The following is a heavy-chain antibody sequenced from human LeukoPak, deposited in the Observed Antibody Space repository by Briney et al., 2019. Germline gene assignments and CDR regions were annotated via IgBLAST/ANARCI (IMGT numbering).Heavy chain of an antibody. Sequence: GGSLRLSCAASGFTFSSYAMSWVRQAPGKGPDWVSSISGSGGSTYYADPVKGRFTISRDNSKNTLYLQMNSLRAEDTAVYYCAKDHGRAGLRFLEWLDSWYYGMDVRGQGTTVTVSS. CDR3: AKDHGRAGLRFLEWLDSWYYGMDV. CDR2: ISGSGGST. D-gene: IGHD3-3*01. CDR1: GFTFSSYA. V-gene: IGHV3-23*01. J-gene: IGHJ6*02.